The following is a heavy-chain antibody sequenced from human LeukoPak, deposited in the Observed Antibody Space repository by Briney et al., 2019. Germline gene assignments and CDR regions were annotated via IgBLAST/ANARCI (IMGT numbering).Heavy chain of an antibody. CDR1: GDTHSELS. J-gene: IGHJ4*02. Sequence: GASVKVSCNVFGDTHSELSMNWWRRAPGNGLEWRGGFDPEDGETIYAQKFQGRVTMTEDTSTATAYMELSSLRSDDTTVYYRATSASGVLTGYYLPHFACWGQGTLVTVSS. D-gene: IGHD3-9*01. CDR3: ATSASGVLTGYYLPHFAC. V-gene: IGHV1-24*01. CDR2: FDPEDGET.